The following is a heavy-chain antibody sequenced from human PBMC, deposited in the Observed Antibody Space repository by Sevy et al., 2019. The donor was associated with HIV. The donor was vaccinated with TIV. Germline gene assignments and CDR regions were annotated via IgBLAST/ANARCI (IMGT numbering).Heavy chain of an antibody. D-gene: IGHD2-15*01. CDR3: ARAYCSGGSCFSLAF. CDR2: ISPHNGDT. CDR1: NYTFTTYG. Sequence: ASVKVSCKAFNYTFTTYGITWVRQAPGQGLEWMGWISPHNGDTNYAQKLQGRVSMITDSSTTTAYMELKSLRSDDTAVYYCARAYCSGGSCFSLAFWGQGTLVTVSS. V-gene: IGHV1-18*01. J-gene: IGHJ4*02.